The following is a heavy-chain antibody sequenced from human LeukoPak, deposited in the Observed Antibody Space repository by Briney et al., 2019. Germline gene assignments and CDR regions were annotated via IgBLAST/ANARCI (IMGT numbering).Heavy chain of an antibody. CDR2: IIPIFGTA. Sequence: GASVKVSCKASGGTFSSYAISWVRQAPGQGLEWMGGIIPIFGTANYAQKFQGRVTITADESTSTAYMELSSLRSEDTAVYYCAGLEGYQLLGDYYYMDVWGKGTTVTISS. V-gene: IGHV1-69*01. CDR1: GGTFSSYA. CDR3: AGLEGYQLLGDYYYMDV. J-gene: IGHJ6*03. D-gene: IGHD2-2*01.